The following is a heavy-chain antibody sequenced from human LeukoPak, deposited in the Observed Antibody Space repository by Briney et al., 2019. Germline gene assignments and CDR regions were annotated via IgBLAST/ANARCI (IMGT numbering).Heavy chain of an antibody. D-gene: IGHD6-6*01. J-gene: IGHJ4*02. Sequence: GESLKIPGKGSGYRFASYWISWVRQMPGKGLEWMGRIDPSVSYTNYSPSFQGHVTISADKSISTAYLQWSSLKASDTAMYYCARARPELDYWGQGTLVTVSS. CDR2: IDPSVSYT. CDR1: GYRFASYW. CDR3: ARARPELDY. V-gene: IGHV5-10-1*01.